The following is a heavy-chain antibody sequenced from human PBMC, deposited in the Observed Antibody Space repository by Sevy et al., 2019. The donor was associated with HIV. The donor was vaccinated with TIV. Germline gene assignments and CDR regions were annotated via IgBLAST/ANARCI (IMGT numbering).Heavy chain of an antibody. Sequence: GGSLRLSCAASGFTFSSYNMNWVRQTPGKWLEWVSFISSGSGYIYYADSVKGRFTISRDNAKNSLYLQMNSLRAEDTAMYYCTRDKTILEGRYGMDVWGQGTTVTVSS. CDR3: TRDKTILEGRYGMDV. D-gene: IGHD3-3*01. CDR1: GFTFSSYN. CDR2: ISSGSGYI. V-gene: IGHV3-21*01. J-gene: IGHJ6*02.